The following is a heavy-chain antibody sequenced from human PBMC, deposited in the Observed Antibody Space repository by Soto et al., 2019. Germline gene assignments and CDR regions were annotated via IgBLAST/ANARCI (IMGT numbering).Heavy chain of an antibody. CDR1: GFTFSSYG. Sequence: GGSLRLSCAASGFTFSSYGMHWVRQAPGKGLEWVAVISYDGSNKYYADSVKGRFTISRDNSKNTLYLQMNSLRAEDTAVYYCAKGLIAARPYGMDVWGQGTTVTVSS. CDR3: AKGLIAARPYGMDV. J-gene: IGHJ6*02. V-gene: IGHV3-30*18. CDR2: ISYDGSNK. D-gene: IGHD6-6*01.